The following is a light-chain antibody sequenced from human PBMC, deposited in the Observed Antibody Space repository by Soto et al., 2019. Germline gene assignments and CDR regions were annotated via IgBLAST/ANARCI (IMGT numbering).Light chain of an antibody. CDR1: SSDVGAYNY. J-gene: IGLJ3*02. CDR3: RSFASSNTWV. Sequence: QSALTHPPSASGSPGQSVTISCTGTSSDVGAYNYVSWYQQHAGKAPKLVIYECTKRPSGVPDRFSGSKSANTASLTVSGLQAEDEADYYFRSFASSNTWVFGGGTKLTVL. V-gene: IGLV2-8*01. CDR2: ECT.